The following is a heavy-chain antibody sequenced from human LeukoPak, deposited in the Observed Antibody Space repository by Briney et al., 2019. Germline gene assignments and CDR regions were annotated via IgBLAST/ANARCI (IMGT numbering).Heavy chain of an antibody. CDR1: GFTFSSYS. V-gene: IGHV3-21*01. CDR2: ISSSSSSYI. J-gene: IGHJ4*02. D-gene: IGHD3-10*01. CDR3: ARVSGSGSDFDY. Sequence: GGSLRLSCAASGFTFSSYSMNWVRQAPGKGLEWVSSISSSSSSYIYYADSVKGRFTISRDNAKNSLYLQMSSLRAEDTAVYYCARVSGSGSDFDYWGQGTLVTVSS.